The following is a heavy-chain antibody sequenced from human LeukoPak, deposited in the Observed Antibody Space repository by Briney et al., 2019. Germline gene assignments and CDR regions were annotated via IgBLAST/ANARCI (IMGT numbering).Heavy chain of an antibody. CDR1: GFTFSSYG. V-gene: IGHV3-30*03. CDR3: ARDRWFDP. CDR2: ISYDGSNK. J-gene: IGHJ5*02. Sequence: PGRSLRLSCAASGFTFSSYGMHWVRQAPGKGLEWVAVISYDGSNKYYADSVKGRFTISRDNSKNTLYLQMNSLRAEDTAVYYCARDRWFDPWGQGTLVTVSS.